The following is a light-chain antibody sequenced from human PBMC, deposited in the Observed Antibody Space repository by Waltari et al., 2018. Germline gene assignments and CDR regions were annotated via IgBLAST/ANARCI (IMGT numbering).Light chain of an antibody. V-gene: IGKV3-11*01. Sequence: TQSPSTLSASVGDRVTITCRASQNIRDWLAWYQQKPGQAPRLLIYNSSHRASGVPARFSGGGSGTDFTLTISSVEPEDIAIYYCQQRNTWPPYTFGQGTKLELK. J-gene: IGKJ2*01. CDR1: QNIRDW. CDR2: NSS. CDR3: QQRNTWPPYT.